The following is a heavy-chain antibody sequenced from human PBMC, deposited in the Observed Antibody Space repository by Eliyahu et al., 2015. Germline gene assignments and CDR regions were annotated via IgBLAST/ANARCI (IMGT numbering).Heavy chain of an antibody. CDR3: ARGKALQQLVPPTGWFDP. CDR1: GGTFSXYA. J-gene: IGHJ5*02. Sequence: QVQLVQSGAEVKKPGSSVKVSCKASGGTFSXYAISWVRQAPGQGLEWMGGIIPIFGTANYAQKFQGRVTITTDESTSTAYMELSSLRSEDTAVYYCARGKALQQLVPPTGWFDPWGQGTLVTVSS. D-gene: IGHD6-13*01. V-gene: IGHV1-69*05. CDR2: IIPIFGTA.